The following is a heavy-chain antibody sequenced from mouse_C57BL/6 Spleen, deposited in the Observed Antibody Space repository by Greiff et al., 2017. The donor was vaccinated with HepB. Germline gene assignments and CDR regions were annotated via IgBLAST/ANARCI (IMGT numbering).Heavy chain of an antibody. CDR2: ISDGGSYT. CDR3: ARAGYYGSYWYFDV. CDR1: GFTFSSYA. D-gene: IGHD1-1*01. Sequence: EVQRVESGGGLVKPGGSLKLSCAASGFTFSSYAMSWVRQTPEKRLEWVATISDGGSYTYYPDNVKGRFTISRDNAKNNLYLQMSHLKSEDTAMYYCARAGYYGSYWYFDVWGTGTTVTVSS. J-gene: IGHJ1*03. V-gene: IGHV5-4*01.